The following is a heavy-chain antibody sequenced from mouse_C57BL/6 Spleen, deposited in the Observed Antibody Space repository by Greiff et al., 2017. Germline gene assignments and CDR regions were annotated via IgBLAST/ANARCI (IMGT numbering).Heavy chain of an antibody. Sequence: EVQLVESGGGLVKPGGSLKLSCAASGFTFSSYAMSWVRQTPEKRLEWVATISDGGSYTYYPDNVKGRFTISRDNAKNNLYLQMSHLKSEDTAMYYCARGGLWRYFDVWGTGTTVTVSS. V-gene: IGHV5-4*01. CDR3: ARGGLWRYFDV. J-gene: IGHJ1*03. CDR2: ISDGGSYT. D-gene: IGHD1-1*02. CDR1: GFTFSSYA.